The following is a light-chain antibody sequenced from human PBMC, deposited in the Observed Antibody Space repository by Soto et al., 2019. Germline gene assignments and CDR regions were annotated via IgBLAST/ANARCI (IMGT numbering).Light chain of an antibody. V-gene: IGKV3-20*01. CDR1: ERFSSVY. CDR2: GAS. Sequence: EIVLTQSPATLSLSPGERATLSCRASERFSSVYLAWYQQRPGQPPRLLIYGASNRATGIPDRFSGSGSGTDFTLIINRLEPEDVAIYYCQQYGGSPRITFGQGTRLEIK. J-gene: IGKJ5*01. CDR3: QQYGGSPRIT.